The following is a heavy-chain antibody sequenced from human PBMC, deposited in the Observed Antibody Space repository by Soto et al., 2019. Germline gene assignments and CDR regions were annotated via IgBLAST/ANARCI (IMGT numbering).Heavy chain of an antibody. Sequence: HLVQSGPEVKKPGASVTVSCKTSGDTFTNFGLSWVRQAPGQGLEWMGWIATYNSNRNYAQKFQGRLTLTPDTSTSTAYMELKSLGHDDTAVYYCARVLRGVVNWFDPWGQGTLVTVSS. CDR1: GDTFTNFG. CDR3: ARVLRGVVNWFDP. D-gene: IGHD3-10*01. CDR2: IATYNSNR. V-gene: IGHV1-18*01. J-gene: IGHJ5*02.